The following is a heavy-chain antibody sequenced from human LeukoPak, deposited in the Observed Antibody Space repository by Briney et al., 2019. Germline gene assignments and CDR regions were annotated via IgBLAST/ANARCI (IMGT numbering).Heavy chain of an antibody. V-gene: IGHV4-59*01. Sequence: PSEALSLTCSVSGGSISSYYWSWIRQPPGKGLEWIGYIYYSGSTNYNPSLKSRVTISVDTSKNQFSLKVSSVTAADTAVYYCARSTYYDLDYWGQGSLVTVSS. J-gene: IGHJ4*02. CDR3: ARSTYYDLDY. CDR1: GGSISSYY. D-gene: IGHD3-22*01. CDR2: IYYSGST.